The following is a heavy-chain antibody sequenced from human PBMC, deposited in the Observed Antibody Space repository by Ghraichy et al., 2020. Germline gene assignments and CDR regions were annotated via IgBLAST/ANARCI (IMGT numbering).Heavy chain of an antibody. Sequence: SETLSLTCTVSGGSISSYYWSWIRQPPGKGLEWIGYIYYSGSTNYNPSLNSRVTISVDTSKNQFSLKLSSVTAADTAVYYCARGGSPGEIVDPWGQGTLVTVSS. J-gene: IGHJ5*02. CDR1: GGSISSYY. V-gene: IGHV4-59*01. CDR2: IYYSGST. D-gene: IGHD2-21*01. CDR3: ARGGSPGEIVDP.